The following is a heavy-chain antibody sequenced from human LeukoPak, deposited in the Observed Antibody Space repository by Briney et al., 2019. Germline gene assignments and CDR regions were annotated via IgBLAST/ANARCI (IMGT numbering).Heavy chain of an antibody. Sequence: SETLSLTCTASGCSISSYYWSWIRQPPGKGLEWVGWLHYSGSTNYNPSLKSRVTISVDTSKNHFSLKLSSVTAADTAVYYCARHGVDYFGSGSFPTPFDYWGQGTLVTVSS. CDR2: LHYSGST. CDR1: GCSISSYY. CDR3: ARHGVDYFGSGSFPTPFDY. D-gene: IGHD3-10*01. V-gene: IGHV4-59*08. J-gene: IGHJ4*02.